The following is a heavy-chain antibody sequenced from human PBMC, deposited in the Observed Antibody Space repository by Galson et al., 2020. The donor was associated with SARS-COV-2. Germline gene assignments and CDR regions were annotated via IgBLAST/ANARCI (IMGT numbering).Heavy chain of an antibody. Sequence: SETLSLTCTVSTDSISNFLWTWIRQPPGKGLEWIGDIHYSGRSNYNPSLKSRVTMSLDTSMKHFSLKLRSVTVADTAVFYCARGAGMMSSGKYFDLWGRDTLVTVSS. CDR1: TDSISNFL. J-gene: IGHJ2*01. D-gene: IGHD1-26*01. V-gene: IGHV4-59*08. CDR2: IHYSGRS. CDR3: ARGAGMMSSGKYFDL.